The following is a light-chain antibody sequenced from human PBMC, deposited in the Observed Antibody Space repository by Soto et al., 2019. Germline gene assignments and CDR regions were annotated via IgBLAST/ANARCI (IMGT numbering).Light chain of an antibody. CDR3: HQYKTGPRT. CDR2: GAS. Sequence: MTQSPSTLSASVGDRVTITCRASQTISRWLAWYQHRPGQAPRLLMYGASNRATGIPARFSGSGSGTEFTLTISSLQSEDFAVYYCHQYKTGPRTLGQGTKVEI. V-gene: IGKV3-15*01. CDR1: QTISRW. J-gene: IGKJ1*01.